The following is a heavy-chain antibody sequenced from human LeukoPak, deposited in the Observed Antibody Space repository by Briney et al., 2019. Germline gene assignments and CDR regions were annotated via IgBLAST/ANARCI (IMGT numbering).Heavy chain of an antibody. V-gene: IGHV4-59*08. Sequence: SETLSLTCTVSGASISSHYWSWIRQPPGKGLEWIGTIYYSGSTNYNPSLKSRVTISVDRPKNQFSLKLSSVTAADTAIYYCARASLYYYGSGSYYDFDHWGQGTLVTVSS. J-gene: IGHJ4*02. CDR3: ARASLYYYGSGSYYDFDH. CDR2: IYYSGST. CDR1: GASISSHY. D-gene: IGHD3-10*01.